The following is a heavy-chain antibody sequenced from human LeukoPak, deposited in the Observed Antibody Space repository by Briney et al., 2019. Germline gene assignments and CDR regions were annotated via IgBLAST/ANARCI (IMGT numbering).Heavy chain of an antibody. V-gene: IGHV3-7*03. CDR2: IKQDGSEK. Sequence: GGSLRLSCAASGFTFSSYWMSWVRQAPGKGLEWVANIKQDGSEKYYVDSVKGRFTISRDNAKNSLYLQMNSLRAEDTAVYYCASIPYYDILTGYYQEDYWGQGTLVTVSS. J-gene: IGHJ4*02. CDR1: GFTFSSYW. CDR3: ASIPYYDILTGYYQEDY. D-gene: IGHD3-9*01.